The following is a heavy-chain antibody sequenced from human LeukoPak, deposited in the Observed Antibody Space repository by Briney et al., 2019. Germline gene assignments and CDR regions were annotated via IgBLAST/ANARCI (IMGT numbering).Heavy chain of an antibody. D-gene: IGHD3-16*01. V-gene: IGHV6-1*01. CDR1: GDSVSSHSPA. CDR3: ARGGTTAFDL. Sequence: SQTLSLTCAISGDSVSSHSPAWNWIRQSPSRGLEWLGRTYYRSKWYNDYAISVKSRITINPDTSKNQFSLQLKSVTPEDTAVYYCARGGTTAFDLWGQGTMVTVSS. CDR2: TYYRSKWYN. J-gene: IGHJ3*01.